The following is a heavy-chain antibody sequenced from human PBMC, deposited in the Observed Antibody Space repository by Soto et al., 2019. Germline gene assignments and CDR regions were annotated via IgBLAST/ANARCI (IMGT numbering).Heavy chain of an antibody. CDR3: ARVLVPAAIHY. CDR1: GVSISNTNW. J-gene: IGHJ4*02. V-gene: IGHV4-4*02. D-gene: IGHD2-2*01. CDR2: IYHSGST. Sequence: QVQLQESGPGLVEPSGTLSLTCAVSGVSISNTNWWSWVRQPPGKGLEWIVQIYHSGSTNYNPSLKSRVTTSIDTSNNQFSLKVYSVTASDTAVYYCARVLVPAAIHYCGQGTLVAVSS.